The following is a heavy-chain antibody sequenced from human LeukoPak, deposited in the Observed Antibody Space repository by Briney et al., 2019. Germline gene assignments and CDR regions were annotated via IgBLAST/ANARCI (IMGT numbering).Heavy chain of an antibody. D-gene: IGHD3-22*01. V-gene: IGHV3-23*01. CDR2: ISGSGGTT. CDR1: GFTFSSYA. CDR3: AKDLTYYYDSTGYYFDY. J-gene: IGHJ4*02. Sequence: PRGSLRLSCAASGFTFSSYAMSWVRQAPGKGLELVSGISGSGGTTYYADSVKGRFTISRDNSKSTLYLQLNSLRAEDTAIYYCAKDLTYYYDSTGYYFDYWGQGTLVTVSS.